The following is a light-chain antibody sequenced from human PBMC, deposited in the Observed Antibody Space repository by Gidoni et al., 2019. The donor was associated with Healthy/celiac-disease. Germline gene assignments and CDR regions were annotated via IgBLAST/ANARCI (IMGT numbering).Light chain of an antibody. CDR1: QSISSY. Sequence: DIQMTQSPSSLSASVGDRVPSPCRASQSISSYLDWYQQKPGKAPKLLIYAASSLQSGVPSRFSGSGSGTDFTLTISSLQPEDFATYYCQQSYSTPFTFGPGTKVDIK. V-gene: IGKV1-39*01. J-gene: IGKJ3*01. CDR3: QQSYSTPFT. CDR2: AAS.